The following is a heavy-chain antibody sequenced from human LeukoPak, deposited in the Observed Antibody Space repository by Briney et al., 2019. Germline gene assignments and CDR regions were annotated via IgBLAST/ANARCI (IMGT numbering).Heavy chain of an antibody. Sequence: GGSLRLSCAASGFTVSSNHMSWVRQAPGKGLEWVSVIYSGGTTYYADSVKGRFTISRDNSKNTVYLQMNSLRAEDTAVYYCARGSWNCSGGSCYDYWGQGTLVTVSS. V-gene: IGHV3-66*02. CDR1: GFTVSSNH. D-gene: IGHD2-15*01. CDR3: ARGSWNCSGGSCYDY. CDR2: IYSGGTT. J-gene: IGHJ4*02.